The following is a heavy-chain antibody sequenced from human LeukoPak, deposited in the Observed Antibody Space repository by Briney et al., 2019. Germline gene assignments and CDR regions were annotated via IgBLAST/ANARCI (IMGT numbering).Heavy chain of an antibody. J-gene: IGHJ4*02. CDR2: IFHTGIT. V-gene: IGHV4-38-2*02. Sequence: PSETLSLTCTVSGYLISSGYYWGWIRQSPGKGLEWIGSIFHTGITYYNPSLKSRVTMSVDTSKNQFSLKLSSVTAADTAVYYCARASSIAVWGQGTLVTVSS. D-gene: IGHD6-6*01. CDR1: GYLISSGYY. CDR3: ARASSIAV.